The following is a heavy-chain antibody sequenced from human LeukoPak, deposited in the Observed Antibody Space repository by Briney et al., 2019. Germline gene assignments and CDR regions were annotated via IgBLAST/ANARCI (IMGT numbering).Heavy chain of an antibody. D-gene: IGHD1-7*01. J-gene: IGHJ4*02. Sequence: GGSLRLSCAASGFTFSGSAMHWVRQASSKGLEWVGRIRRKANSYATAYAASVKGRFTISRDDSKNTAYLQMNSLKTEDTAVYYCTRAVTGITGTTDYWGQGTLVTVSS. V-gene: IGHV3-73*01. CDR3: TRAVTGITGTTDY. CDR1: GFTFSGSA. CDR2: IRRKANSYAT.